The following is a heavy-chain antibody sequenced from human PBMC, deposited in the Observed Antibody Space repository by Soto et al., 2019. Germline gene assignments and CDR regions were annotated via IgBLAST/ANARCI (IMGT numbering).Heavy chain of an antibody. Sequence: GGSLRLSCAASGFTFSGYYMSWIRQAPGKGLEWVSDISSSGSTIYYADSVKGRFTISRDNAKNSLYLQMNSLRAEDTDVDYFASARDNWNDGLSAFDYWGQGTLVTVSS. CDR3: ASARDNWNDGLSAFDY. D-gene: IGHD1-1*01. V-gene: IGHV3-11*01. CDR1: GFTFSGYY. J-gene: IGHJ4*02. CDR2: ISSSGSTI.